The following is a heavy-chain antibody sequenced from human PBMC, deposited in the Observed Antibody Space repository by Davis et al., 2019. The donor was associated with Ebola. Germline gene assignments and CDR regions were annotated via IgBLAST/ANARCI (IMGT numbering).Heavy chain of an antibody. V-gene: IGHV4-34*01. Sequence: SETLSLTCAVYGGSFSGYYWSWIRQPPGKGLEWIGEINHSGSTNYNPSLKSRVTITVDTSKNQFSLNLSSVTAADTAVYYCARGHSLRFPCSSTSCYRGYYYYYGMDVWGQGTTVTVSS. J-gene: IGHJ6*02. CDR2: INHSGST. D-gene: IGHD2-2*02. CDR3: ARGHSLRFPCSSTSCYRGYYYYYGMDV. CDR1: GGSFSGYY.